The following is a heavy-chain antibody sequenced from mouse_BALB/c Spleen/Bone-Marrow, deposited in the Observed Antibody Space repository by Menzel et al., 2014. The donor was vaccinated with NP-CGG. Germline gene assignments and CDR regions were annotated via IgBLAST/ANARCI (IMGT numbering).Heavy chain of an antibody. CDR3: VSTFDY. J-gene: IGHJ2*01. CDR2: IIPGSGNT. Sequence: QVQLQQSGPELVKPGASVKISCKASGYSFTSYYIHWVKQRPGQGLEWIGWIIPGSGNTKYNEKFKGKATLTADTSSSTAYRQLSSLTSEDSAVYFCVSTFDYWGQGTTLTVSS. V-gene: IGHV1-66*01. CDR1: GYSFTSYY. D-gene: IGHD1-1*01.